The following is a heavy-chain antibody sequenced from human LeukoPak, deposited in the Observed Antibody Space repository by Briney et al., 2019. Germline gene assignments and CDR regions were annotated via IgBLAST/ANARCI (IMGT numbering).Heavy chain of an antibody. CDR3: ARDWNYFSC. V-gene: IGHV3-21*01. J-gene: IGHJ4*02. CDR1: GFTFSSYS. D-gene: IGHD1-1*01. Sequence: GGSLRLSCAASGFTFSSYSMNWVRQAPGKGLEWVSSISSSSGSKYYADSVKGRFTISRDNAKNSLYLQMNSLRVEDTAVYYCARDWNYFSCWGQGTLVTVSS. CDR2: ISSSSGSK.